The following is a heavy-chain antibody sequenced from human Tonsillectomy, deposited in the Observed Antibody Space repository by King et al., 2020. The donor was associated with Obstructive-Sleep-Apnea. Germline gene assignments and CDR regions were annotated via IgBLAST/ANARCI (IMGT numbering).Heavy chain of an antibody. CDR1: GFTFSSYA. V-gene: IGHV3-23*04. J-gene: IGHJ4*02. Sequence: VQLVESGGGLAQPGGSLRLSCAASGFTFSSYALSWVRRAPGKGLEWVSSIGGSGSITYSADSVRGRFTISRDNSKNTLYLQMNSLRADDTAVYYCAKEGVTVAGTTPFDYWGQGTLVTVSS. CDR3: AKEGVTVAGTTPFDY. CDR2: IGGSGSIT. D-gene: IGHD6-19*01.